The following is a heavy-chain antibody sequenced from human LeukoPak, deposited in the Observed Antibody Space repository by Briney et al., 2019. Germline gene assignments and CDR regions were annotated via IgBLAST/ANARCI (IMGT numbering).Heavy chain of an antibody. CDR1: GFTFSSYA. CDR3: ARLKGYSGSFFDY. J-gene: IGHJ4*02. Sequence: GGSLRLSCAASGFTFSSYAMSWVRQAPGKGLEWVSGISGSGGTTYYADSVKGRFTISRDNSKNTLYLQMNSLRAGDTAVYYCARLKGYSGSFFDYWGQGTLVTVSS. V-gene: IGHV3-23*01. D-gene: IGHD1-26*01. CDR2: ISGSGGTT.